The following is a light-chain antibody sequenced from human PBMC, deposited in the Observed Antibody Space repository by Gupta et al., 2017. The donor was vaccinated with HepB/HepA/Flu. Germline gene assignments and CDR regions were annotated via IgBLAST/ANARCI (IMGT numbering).Light chain of an antibody. Sequence: DIQLTTSPSFLSASVGDRVTITCRASQGISSYLAWYQQRPGKALNLLIYAASTLQSGVPSRFSGSGSGTEFSLSISILQPEDFATYYCQQVNTYPRTFGQGTKVEIK. CDR3: QQVNTYPRT. CDR1: QGISSY. J-gene: IGKJ1*01. V-gene: IGKV1-9*01. CDR2: AAS.